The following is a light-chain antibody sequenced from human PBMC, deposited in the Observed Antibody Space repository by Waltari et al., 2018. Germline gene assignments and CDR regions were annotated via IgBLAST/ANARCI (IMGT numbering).Light chain of an antibody. J-gene: IGLJ1*01. V-gene: IGLV1-44*01. CDR2: SII. CDR3: AAWDDSLNGLYV. Sequence: QSVLTQPPSASGTPGQTVTITCSGRRPTLGSNTVKWSQLLPETAPTLLIYSIIQRPSGVPDRISGSKSGTSASLAISVLQSEDEGDYYCAAWDDSLNGLYVFGTGTKVTVL. CDR1: RPTLGSNT.